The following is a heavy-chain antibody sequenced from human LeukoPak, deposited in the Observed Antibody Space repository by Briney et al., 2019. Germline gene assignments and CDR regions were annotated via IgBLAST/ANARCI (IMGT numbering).Heavy chain of an antibody. CDR1: VFTFSSYA. V-gene: IGHV3-23*01. J-gene: IGHJ3*02. Sequence: GGSLRLSSAAAVFTFSSYAMSWARQAPEKGLECVSAISGRGGSTYYADSVKGRFTISRDNSKNTLYLQMNSLRAEDTAVYYCAKWGGGGRGDAFDIWDKGQWSPSLQ. CDR3: AKWGGGGRGDAFDI. D-gene: IGHD3-16*01. CDR2: ISGRGGST.